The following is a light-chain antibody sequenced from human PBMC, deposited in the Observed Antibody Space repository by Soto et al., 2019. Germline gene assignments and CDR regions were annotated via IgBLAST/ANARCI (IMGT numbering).Light chain of an antibody. Sequence: EIVLTQSPATLSLSPGEGATLYCRASQSVSSYLAWYQQKPGQAPRLLIYDASNRATGIPARFSGSGSGTDFTLTISSLEPEDFAVYYCQQHYQWPITFGQGTRLEIK. J-gene: IGKJ5*01. CDR1: QSVSSY. CDR2: DAS. CDR3: QQHYQWPIT. V-gene: IGKV3-11*01.